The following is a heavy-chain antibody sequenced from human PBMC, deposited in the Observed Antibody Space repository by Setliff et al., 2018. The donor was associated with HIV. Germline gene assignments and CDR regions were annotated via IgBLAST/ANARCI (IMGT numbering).Heavy chain of an antibody. V-gene: IGHV4-39*01. CDR3: ARRGHRSFSDPYQYNYFDP. Sequence: SETLSLTCSVSGGSISSSSYHWAWIRQPSGKGLEWIGTIYYSGDTYYNPSLKSRLTISLDTSTNKFSLKLSSVTAADTAVYYCARRGHRSFSDPYQYNYFDPWGQGTLVTVS. J-gene: IGHJ5*02. CDR2: IYYSGDT. D-gene: IGHD5-18*01. CDR1: GGSISSSSYH.